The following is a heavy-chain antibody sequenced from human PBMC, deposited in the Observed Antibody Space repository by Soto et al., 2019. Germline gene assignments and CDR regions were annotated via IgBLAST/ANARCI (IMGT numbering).Heavy chain of an antibody. Sequence: SCAASGFSDSDNYMSWVRQAPGKGLEWVSVMYSAETHYADSVKGRFTISRDNSKNTLYLQMNSLRAEDTAVYYCAHTLGHYGSGSSHEPPYFDYWGQGTLVTVSS. CDR3: AHTLGHYGSGSSHEPPYFDY. J-gene: IGHJ4*02. CDR2: MYSAET. CDR1: GFSDSDNY. V-gene: IGHV3-53*01. D-gene: IGHD3-10*01.